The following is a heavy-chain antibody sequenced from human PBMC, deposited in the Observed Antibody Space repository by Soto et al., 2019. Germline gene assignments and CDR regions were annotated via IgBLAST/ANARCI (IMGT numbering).Heavy chain of an antibody. CDR1: GGTFSSYA. D-gene: IGHD2-8*02. CDR3: ARGIGGVVSNTPYGMDV. Sequence: GASVKVSCKASGGTFSSYAISWVRQAPGQGLEWMGGIIPIFGTANYAQKFQGRVTITADESTSTAYMELSSLRSEDTAVYYCARGIGGVVSNTPYGMDVWGQGTTVTVSS. CDR2: IIPIFGTA. J-gene: IGHJ6*02. V-gene: IGHV1-69*13.